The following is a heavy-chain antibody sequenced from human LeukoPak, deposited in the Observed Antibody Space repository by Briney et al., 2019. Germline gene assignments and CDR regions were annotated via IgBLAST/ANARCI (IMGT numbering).Heavy chain of an antibody. D-gene: IGHD3-22*01. CDR3: ARIYYYDSSGPFDY. CDR2: IYYSGST. J-gene: IGHJ4*02. V-gene: IGHV4-39*01. Sequence: SETLSLTCTVSGGSISSSSYYWGWIRQPPGKGLEWIGSIYYSGSTYYNPSLKSRVTISVDTSKNQFSLKLSSVIAADTAVYYCARIYYYDSSGPFDYWGQGTLVTVSS. CDR1: GGSISSSSYY.